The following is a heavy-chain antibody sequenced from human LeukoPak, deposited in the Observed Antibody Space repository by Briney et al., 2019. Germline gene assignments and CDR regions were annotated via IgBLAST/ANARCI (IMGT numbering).Heavy chain of an antibody. Sequence: ASVKVSCKASGYTFTSYDVNWVRQAPGQGLEWMGGIIPIFGTANYAQKFQGRVTITADESTSTAYMELSSLRSEDTAVYYCARPINYYYYYGMDVWGQGTTVTVSS. CDR3: ARPINYYYYYGMDV. J-gene: IGHJ6*02. D-gene: IGHD5-12*01. V-gene: IGHV1-69*13. CDR1: GYTFTSYD. CDR2: IIPIFGTA.